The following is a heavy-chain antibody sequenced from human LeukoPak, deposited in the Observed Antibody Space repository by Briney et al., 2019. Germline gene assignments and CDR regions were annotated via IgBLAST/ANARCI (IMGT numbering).Heavy chain of an antibody. D-gene: IGHD3-22*01. V-gene: IGHV4-59*01. CDR3: GRWGYFDSGNYFVVDY. J-gene: IGHJ4*02. Sequence: PSETLSLTCIVSGDSIRSYYWDWIRQAPGKALEWIGHIHNNGDIAYNFSLKSRVTISMDTSKNQFSLKLSSVTAADTAVYYCGRWGYFDSGNYFVVDYWGQGTVVTVSS. CDR1: GDSIRSYY. CDR2: IHNNGDI.